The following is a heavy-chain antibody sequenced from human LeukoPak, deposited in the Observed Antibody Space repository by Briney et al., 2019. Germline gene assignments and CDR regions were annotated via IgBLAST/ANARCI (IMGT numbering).Heavy chain of an antibody. Sequence: PSETLSLTCTVSGGSISSGGHYWSWIRQPAGKGLEYLGRIYSTGSTNYNPSLRSRVTISVDTSKNHFSLKLSSVTAADTAVYYCARIRDRTIDYWGQGTLVTVSS. V-gene: IGHV4-61*02. CDR1: GGSISSGGHY. D-gene: IGHD1-14*01. CDR2: IYSTGST. J-gene: IGHJ4*02. CDR3: ARIRDRTIDY.